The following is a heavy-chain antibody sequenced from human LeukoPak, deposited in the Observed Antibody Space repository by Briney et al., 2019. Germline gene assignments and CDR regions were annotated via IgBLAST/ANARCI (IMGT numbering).Heavy chain of an antibody. Sequence: GGSLRLSCAASGFTFSSYAMHWVRQAPGKGLEWVAVISYDGSNKYYADSVKGRFTISRDNSKNTLYLQMNSLRSDDTAVYYCARGDIVVVPAAIPYFDYWGQGTLVTVSS. CDR3: ARGDIVVVPAAIPYFDY. D-gene: IGHD2-2*01. J-gene: IGHJ4*02. CDR1: GFTFSSYA. V-gene: IGHV3-30-3*01. CDR2: ISYDGSNK.